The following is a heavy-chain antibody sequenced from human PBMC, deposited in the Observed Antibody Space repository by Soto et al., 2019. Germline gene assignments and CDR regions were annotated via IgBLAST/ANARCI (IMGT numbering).Heavy chain of an antibody. CDR1: GYNFPIYW. D-gene: IGHD3-16*01. J-gene: IGHJ6*02. V-gene: IGHV5-51*01. CDR2: IYLGDSDT. CDR3: ALTGGFAPVYGFDV. Sequence: PGESLKISCQGSGYNFPIYWIAWVRQMPGKGLEWMGIIYLGDSDTRYSPSFEGQVTLSADRSTSTVFLEWSFLKTSDTAMYFCALTGGFAPVYGFDVWGQGTSVTVSS.